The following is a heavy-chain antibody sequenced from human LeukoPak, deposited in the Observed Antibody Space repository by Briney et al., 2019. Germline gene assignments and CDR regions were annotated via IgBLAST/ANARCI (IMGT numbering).Heavy chain of an antibody. D-gene: IGHD1-26*01. CDR2: INPNSGGT. V-gene: IGHV1-2*02. CDR1: GYTFTGYY. CDR3: ARVAVGATTHDAFDI. J-gene: IGHJ3*02. Sequence: ASVKVSCKASGYTFTGYYMHWVRQAPGQGLEWMGWINPNSGGTNHAQKFQGRVTMTRDTSISTAYRELSRLRSDDTAVYYCARVAVGATTHDAFDIWGQGTMVTVSS.